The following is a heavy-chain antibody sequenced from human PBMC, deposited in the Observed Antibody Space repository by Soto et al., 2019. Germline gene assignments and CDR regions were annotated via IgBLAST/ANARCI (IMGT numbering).Heavy chain of an antibody. J-gene: IGHJ4*02. CDR3: AREGRRSWYDY. CDR2: IYYSRTT. V-gene: IGHV4-59*01. Sequence: QVQLQESGPGLVKPSETLSLTCTVSGDSISGYYWSWIRQPPGKGLEWIGYIYYSRTTKYNPSLKSLVTMPIATCKSQAALKLRYVTAAYTVVYFCAREGRRSWYDYWGQGTPVTVS. D-gene: IGHD6-13*01. CDR1: GDSISGYY.